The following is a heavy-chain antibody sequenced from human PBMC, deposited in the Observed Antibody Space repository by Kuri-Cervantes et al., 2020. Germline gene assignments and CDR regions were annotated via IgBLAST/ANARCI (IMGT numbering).Heavy chain of an antibody. D-gene: IGHD6-19*01. CDR1: GGSFSGYY. J-gene: IGHJ4*02. CDR3: ARDPPGPRITVTGPVY. CDR2: IYHSGTT. V-gene: IGHV4-38-2*02. Sequence: GSLRLSCAVYGGSFSGYYWGWIRRPPGKGLEWIGSIYHSGTTYYNPSLQSRLTISLDKSKNHFSLRLSSVTAADTAIYYCARDPPGPRITVTGPVYWGQGTLVTVSS.